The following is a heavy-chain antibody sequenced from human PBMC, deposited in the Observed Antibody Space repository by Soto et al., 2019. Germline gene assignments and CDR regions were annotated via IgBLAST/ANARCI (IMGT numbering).Heavy chain of an antibody. V-gene: IGHV4-59*01. CDR1: GGSIRIYY. CDR2: IYYSGST. CDR3: ARGEDDFDY. J-gene: IGHJ4*02. Sequence: PSETLSLTCTVSGGSIRIYYWSWIRQPPGKGLEWIGYIYYSGSTNYNPSLKSRVTISVDTSKNQFSLKLSSVTSADPAVYYCARGEDDFDYWGQRTLVTVSS.